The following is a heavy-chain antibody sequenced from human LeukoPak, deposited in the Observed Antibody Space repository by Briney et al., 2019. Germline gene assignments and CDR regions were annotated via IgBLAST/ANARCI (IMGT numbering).Heavy chain of an antibody. CDR1: GYSFTSYW. CDR2: IYPGDSDT. CDR3: ATLPYGSGTQPSNYYGMDV. D-gene: IGHD3-10*01. Sequence: GESLKISCKGSGYSFTSYWIGWVRQMPGKGLEWMGIIYPGDSDTRYSPSFQGQVTISADKSISTAYLQWSSLKASDTAMYYCATLPYGSGTQPSNYYGMDVWGQGTTVTVSS. V-gene: IGHV5-51*01. J-gene: IGHJ6*02.